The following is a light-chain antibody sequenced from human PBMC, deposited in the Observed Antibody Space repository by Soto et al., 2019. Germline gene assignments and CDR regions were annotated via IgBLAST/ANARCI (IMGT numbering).Light chain of an antibody. CDR3: SSYRSGGTFV. V-gene: IGLV2-14*01. J-gene: IGLJ1*01. CDR1: SSDIGTYNY. CDR2: EVS. Sequence: QSVLTQPASVSGSPGQSVTISCTGTSSDIGTYNYVPWYQQHPGKVPKLLIYEVSNRPSGVSHRFSGSKSGNTASLTISGLQTEDEADYYCSSYRSGGTFVFGSGTKVIVL.